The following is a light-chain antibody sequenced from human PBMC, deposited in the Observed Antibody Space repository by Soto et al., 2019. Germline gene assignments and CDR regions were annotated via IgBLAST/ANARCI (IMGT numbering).Light chain of an antibody. CDR1: TGAVSRGHS. CDR3: LLSYSAAWV. CDR2: DTS. J-gene: IGLJ3*02. Sequence: QAVVTQEPSLTVSPGGTVTLTCGSSTGAVSRGHSPYWFQQKPGQAPRTLIYDTSKKHSWTPARFSGSLLGGKAALTLSGAQPEDEAEYYCLLSYSAAWVFGGGTQLTVL. V-gene: IGLV7-46*01.